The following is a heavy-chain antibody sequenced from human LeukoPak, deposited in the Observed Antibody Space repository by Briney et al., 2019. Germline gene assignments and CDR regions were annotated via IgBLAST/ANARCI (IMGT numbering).Heavy chain of an antibody. D-gene: IGHD6-13*01. CDR3: ARTGIATDGAPDYSDY. V-gene: IGHV3-72*01. CDR2: SRNKANSYSQ. Sequence: GGSLRLSCGASGFTFSDHYMDWVRQAPGKGLEWVGRSRNKANSYSQEYAASVKGRFTISRDESKNSLYLQMNSLKSEDTALYYFARTGIATDGAPDYSDYWGQGTLVTV. CDR1: GFTFSDHY. J-gene: IGHJ4*02.